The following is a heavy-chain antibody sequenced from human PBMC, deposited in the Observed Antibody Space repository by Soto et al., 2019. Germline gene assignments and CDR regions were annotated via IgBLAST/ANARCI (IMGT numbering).Heavy chain of an antibody. CDR2: ISSSSSYI. V-gene: IGHV3-21*01. Sequence: KSGGSLRLSCAASGFTFSSYSMNWVRQAPGKGLEWVSSISSSSSYIYYADSVKGRFTISRDNAKNSLYLQMNSLRAEDTAVYYCARDWDLAIFPSNTKRRVNYYGMDVWGQGTTVTVSS. D-gene: IGHD3-3*01. CDR3: ARDWDLAIFPSNTKRRVNYYGMDV. CDR1: GFTFSSYS. J-gene: IGHJ6*02.